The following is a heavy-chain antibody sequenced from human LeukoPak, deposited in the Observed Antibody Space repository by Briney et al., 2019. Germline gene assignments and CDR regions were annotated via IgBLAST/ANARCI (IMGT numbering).Heavy chain of an antibody. CDR2: MNQDGSDK. J-gene: IGHJ4*02. CDR3: ARAVSGYIYGYGY. CDR1: GFTFSNYW. Sequence: PGGSLRLSCAASGFTFSNYWMNWVRQAPGKGLEWVANMNQDGSDKYYVDSVKGRFTISRDNAKNSLYLQMNSLRDEDTAVYYCARAVSGYIYGYGYWGQGTLVTVSS. V-gene: IGHV3-7*02. D-gene: IGHD5-18*01.